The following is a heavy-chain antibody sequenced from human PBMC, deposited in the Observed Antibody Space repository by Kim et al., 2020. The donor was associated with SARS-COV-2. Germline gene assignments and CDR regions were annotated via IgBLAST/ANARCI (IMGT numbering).Heavy chain of an antibody. Sequence: RFTISRDNSKNTLYLQMNSLRAEDTAVYYCAKSGDLMGATILYYYYHMDVWGKGTTVTVSS. D-gene: IGHD1-26*01. V-gene: IGHV3-23*01. J-gene: IGHJ6*03. CDR3: AKSGDLMGATILYYYYHMDV.